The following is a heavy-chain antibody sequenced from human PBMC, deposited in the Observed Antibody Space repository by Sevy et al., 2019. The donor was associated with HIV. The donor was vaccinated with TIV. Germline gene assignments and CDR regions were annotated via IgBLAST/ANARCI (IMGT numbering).Heavy chain of an antibody. CDR1: GDAMSSRSYY. CDR2: ISYSGST. CDR3: ARHLSTTQGYYFDY. V-gene: IGHV4-39*01. J-gene: IGHJ4*02. D-gene: IGHD2-15*01. Sequence: SETLSLTCSVSGDAMSSRSYYWDWIRQPPGKGLEWIGEISYSGSTYLNTSLTSRVTISVDTSKKQLSLELTAVTAADTAVYYCARHLSTTQGYYFDYWGQGALVTVSS.